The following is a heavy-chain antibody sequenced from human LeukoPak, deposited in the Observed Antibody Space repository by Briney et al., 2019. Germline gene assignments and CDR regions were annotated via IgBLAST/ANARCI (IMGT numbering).Heavy chain of an antibody. D-gene: IGHD5-18*01. CDR1: GFTFSNAW. CDR3: AKPRDTQGDPFDY. Sequence: GGSLRLSCAASGFTFSNAWMSWVRQAPGKGLEWVSAISGSGGSTYYADSVKGRFTISRDNSKNTLYLQMNSLRAEDTAVYYCAKPRDTQGDPFDYWGQGTLVTVSS. CDR2: ISGSGGST. J-gene: IGHJ4*02. V-gene: IGHV3-23*01.